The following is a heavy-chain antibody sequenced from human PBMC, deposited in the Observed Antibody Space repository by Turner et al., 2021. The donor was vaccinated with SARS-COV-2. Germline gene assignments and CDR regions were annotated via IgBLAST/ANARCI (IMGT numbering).Heavy chain of an antibody. V-gene: IGHV4-39*01. J-gene: IGHJ5*02. D-gene: IGHD2-15*01. Sequence: QLQLQESGPRLVKPSETLSLPCTVSGGSIVRPAFYWGWNRQTPGKGLEWIGSIYNSGSTYYNPSLKSRVTMSVDTSKNQFSLELSSVSAADTAFYYCAKHDLRFCRCAACNVYNWFDPWGPGTLVSVSS. CDR2: IYNSGST. CDR3: AKHDLRFCRCAACNVYNWFDP. CDR1: GGSIVRPAFY.